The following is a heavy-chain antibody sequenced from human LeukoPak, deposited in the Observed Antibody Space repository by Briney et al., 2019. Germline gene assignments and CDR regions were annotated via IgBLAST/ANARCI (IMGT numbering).Heavy chain of an antibody. D-gene: IGHD3-22*01. CDR3: ARDSSPYYYDSSGYSDY. Sequence: GGSLRLSCAASGFTVSSNYMSWVRQAPGKGLEWVAVISYDGSNKYYADSVKGRFTISRDNSKNTLYLQMNSLRAEDTAVYYCARDSSPYYYDSSGYSDYWGQGTLVTVSS. V-gene: IGHV3-30-3*01. J-gene: IGHJ4*02. CDR2: ISYDGSNK. CDR1: GFTVSSNY.